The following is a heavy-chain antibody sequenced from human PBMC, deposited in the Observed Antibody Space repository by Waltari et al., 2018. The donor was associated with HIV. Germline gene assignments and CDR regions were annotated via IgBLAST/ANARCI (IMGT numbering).Heavy chain of an antibody. CDR2: IEQDGSEK. CDR3: ARDRHYDILTGSYFDY. Sequence: EVQLVESGGGLVQPGGSLRLSCAASGLTLSILWLSWVRQAPGKGLEWVANIEQDGSEKYYVDSVKGRFTISRDNAKNSLYLQMNSLRAEDTAVYYCARDRHYDILTGSYFDYWGQGTLVTVSS. D-gene: IGHD3-9*01. CDR1: GLTLSILW. V-gene: IGHV3-7*01. J-gene: IGHJ4*02.